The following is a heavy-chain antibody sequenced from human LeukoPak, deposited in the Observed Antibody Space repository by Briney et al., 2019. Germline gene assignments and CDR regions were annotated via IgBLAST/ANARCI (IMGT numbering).Heavy chain of an antibody. CDR1: GGTFSSYA. CDR3: ASRSAGYSYGTIFGY. CDR2: IIPIFGPA. J-gene: IGHJ4*02. V-gene: IGHV1-69*13. Sequence: SVKVSCKASGGTFSSYAIGWVRQAPGQGLEWMGGIIPIFGPANYAQKFQDRVTITADESTNTAYMELSSLKSEDTAVYYCASRSAGYSYGTIFGYWGQGTLVTVSS. D-gene: IGHD5-18*01.